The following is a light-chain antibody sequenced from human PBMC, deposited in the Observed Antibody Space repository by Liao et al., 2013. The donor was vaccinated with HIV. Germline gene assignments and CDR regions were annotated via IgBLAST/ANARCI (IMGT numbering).Light chain of an antibody. CDR2: QDT. J-gene: IGLJ3*02. V-gene: IGLV3-1*01. CDR3: LSADSSGTYPV. CDR1: KLGDKY. Sequence: SYELTQPPSVSVSPGQTASITCSGHKLGDKYACWYHQKPGQSPVLVIYQDTKRPSGIPERFSGSNSGNTATLTISGTQAMDEADYYCLSADSSGTYPVFGGGTKLTVL.